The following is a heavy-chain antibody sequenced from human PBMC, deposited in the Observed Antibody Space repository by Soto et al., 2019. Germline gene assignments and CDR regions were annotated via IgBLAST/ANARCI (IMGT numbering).Heavy chain of an antibody. Sequence: QVHLVQSGAEVKKPGASVKVSCKASGYTFTTYGISWVRQAPGQGLEWMGWISTYNGNTNYEQKLQGRVTMTTDTLTNTAYMELRSLRSDDTAVYYWARRGAYCSGGTCYHFDYWGQGTLVTVSS. J-gene: IGHJ4*02. V-gene: IGHV1-18*04. D-gene: IGHD2-15*01. CDR3: ARRGAYCSGGTCYHFDY. CDR1: GYTFTTYG. CDR2: ISTYNGNT.